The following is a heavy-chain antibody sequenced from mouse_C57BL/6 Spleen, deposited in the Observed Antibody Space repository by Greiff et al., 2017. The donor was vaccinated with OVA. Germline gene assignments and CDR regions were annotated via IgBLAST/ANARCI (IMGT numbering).Heavy chain of an antibody. D-gene: IGHD1-1*01. CDR1: GYTFTDYY. Sequence: EVQLQQSGPELVKPGASVKISCKASGYTFTDYYMNWVKQSHGKSLEWIGDINPNNGGTSYNQKFKGKATLTVDKSSSTAYMELRSLTSEDSAVYYCARCLYYYGSSYGYFDVWGTGTTVTVSS. CDR3: ARCLYYYGSSYGYFDV. J-gene: IGHJ1*03. V-gene: IGHV1-26*01. CDR2: INPNNGGT.